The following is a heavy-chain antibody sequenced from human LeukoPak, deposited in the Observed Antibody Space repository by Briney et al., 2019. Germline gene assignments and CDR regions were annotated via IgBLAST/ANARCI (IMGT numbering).Heavy chain of an antibody. J-gene: IGHJ2*01. Sequence: GGSLRLSCAASGFTFSSYWMNWVRQVPGKGLVWVSRISVDGSTTRYADSVKGRFTISRDNAKDTLYLQINSLRADDTAMYYCARAASNIVVAGDWYFDLWGRGTLVTVSS. D-gene: IGHD6-19*01. V-gene: IGHV3-74*01. CDR1: GFTFSSYW. CDR2: ISVDGSTT. CDR3: ARAASNIVVAGDWYFDL.